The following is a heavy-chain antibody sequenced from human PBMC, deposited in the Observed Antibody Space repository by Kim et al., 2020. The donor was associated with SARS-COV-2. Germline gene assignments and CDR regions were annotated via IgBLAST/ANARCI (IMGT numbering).Heavy chain of an antibody. Sequence: YAHPVKGRFTLSKDNSKKPLYLQMNGLGAEATAVYYCAKGGYYYGSGSWNYWGQGTLVTVSS. CDR3: AKGGYYYGSGSWNY. D-gene: IGHD3-10*01. V-gene: IGHV3-30*02. J-gene: IGHJ4*02.